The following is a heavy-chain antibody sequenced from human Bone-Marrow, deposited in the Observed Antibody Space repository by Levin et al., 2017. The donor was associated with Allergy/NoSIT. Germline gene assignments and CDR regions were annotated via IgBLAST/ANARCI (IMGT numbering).Heavy chain of an antibody. CDR2: IWYDGNNK. D-gene: IGHD1-26*01. CDR1: GFTFSNSV. J-gene: IGHJ4*02. CDR3: AGEPRVGNSGYFDC. V-gene: IGHV3-33*01. Sequence: GGSLRLSCAASGFTFSNSVMHWVRQAPGKGLEWVAIIWYDGNNKYYADSVKGRFTISRDNSKNTLYLQMNSLRAEDTAVYYCAGEPRVGNSGYFDCWGQGTLVTVSS.